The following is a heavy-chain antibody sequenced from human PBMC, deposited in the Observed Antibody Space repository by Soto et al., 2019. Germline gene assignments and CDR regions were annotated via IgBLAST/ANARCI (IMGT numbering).Heavy chain of an antibody. Sequence: QVQLVQSGAEVKKPGSSVKVSCKASGGTFSSYAISWVRQAPGQGLEWMGGIIPIFGTANYAQKFQGRVTISAYESTSTAYMELSSLRSEDTAVYYCARWRDGGGPIAARPYSYYGMDVWGQGTTVTVSS. J-gene: IGHJ6*02. CDR1: GGTFSSYA. CDR3: ARWRDGGGPIAARPYSYYGMDV. D-gene: IGHD6-6*01. V-gene: IGHV1-69*01. CDR2: IIPIFGTA.